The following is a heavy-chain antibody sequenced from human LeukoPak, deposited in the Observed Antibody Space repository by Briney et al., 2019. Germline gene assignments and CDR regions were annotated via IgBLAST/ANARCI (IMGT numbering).Heavy chain of an antibody. J-gene: IGHJ4*02. CDR3: ARDDYEDH. CDR1: GGSISSSSYY. D-gene: IGHD4-17*01. CDR2: IYYSGST. V-gene: IGHV4-39*07. Sequence: SETLSLTCTVSGGSISSSSYYWGWIRQPPGKGLEWIGSIYYSGSTYYNPSLKSRVTISVDTSKNQFSLKLSSVTAADTAVYYCARDDYEDHWGQGTLVTVSS.